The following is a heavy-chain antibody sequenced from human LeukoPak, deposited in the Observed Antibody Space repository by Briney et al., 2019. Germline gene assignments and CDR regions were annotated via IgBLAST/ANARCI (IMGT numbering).Heavy chain of an antibody. V-gene: IGHV3-23*01. CDR3: AKEEKDYYDSSGYYPIDS. Sequence: GGSLGLSCAASGFTFNNYAMSWVRQAPRKGLEWVSSISGRGGTTDYADSVKGRFTISRDNSQNTLYLQMNSLRAEDTAVYYCAKEEKDYYDSSGYYPIDSWGQGTLVTLSS. J-gene: IGHJ4*02. CDR2: ISGRGGTT. D-gene: IGHD3-22*01. CDR1: GFTFNNYA.